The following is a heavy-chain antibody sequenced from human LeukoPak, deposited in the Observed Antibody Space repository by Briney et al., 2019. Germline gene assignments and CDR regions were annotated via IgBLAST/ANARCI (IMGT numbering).Heavy chain of an antibody. CDR3: ARRYCTNGVCDYYFDY. CDR1: GYTFTSYV. CDR2: ISAYNGNT. Sequence: ASVKVSCKASGYTFTSYVISWVRQAPGQGLEWMGWISAYNGNTNYAQKLQGRVTMTTDTSTSTAYMELRSLRSDDTAVYYCARRYCTNGVCDYYFDYWGQGNLVTVSS. V-gene: IGHV1-18*01. D-gene: IGHD2-8*01. J-gene: IGHJ4*02.